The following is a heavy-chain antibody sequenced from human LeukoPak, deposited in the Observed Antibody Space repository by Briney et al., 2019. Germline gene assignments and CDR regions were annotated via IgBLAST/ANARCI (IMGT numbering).Heavy chain of an antibody. CDR2: ISGNSRNT. CDR1: GFTFSIYA. D-gene: IGHD3-9*01. J-gene: IGHJ4*02. Sequence: GGSLRLSCAASGFTFSIYAMSWVRQAPGKGLEWVSTISGNSRNTYYADSVKGRFTISRDNSKNTLYLQMNSLRAEDTAVYYCAKDALNYDSLTGIDYWGQGTLVTVSS. V-gene: IGHV3-23*01. CDR3: AKDALNYDSLTGIDY.